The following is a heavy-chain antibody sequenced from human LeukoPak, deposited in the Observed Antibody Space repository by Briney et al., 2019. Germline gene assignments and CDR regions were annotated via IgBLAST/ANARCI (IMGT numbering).Heavy chain of an antibody. CDR2: IGTSSSYI. D-gene: IGHD5-12*01. CDR1: GFTFSSYS. Sequence: GGSLRLSCAASGFTFSSYSMNWVRQAPGKGLEWVSSIGTSSSYIFYADSVKGRFTISRDNANNSLYLQMNSLRAEDTAVYYCARDRGYVPDYWGQGTLVTVSS. CDR3: ARDRGYVPDY. J-gene: IGHJ4*02. V-gene: IGHV3-21*01.